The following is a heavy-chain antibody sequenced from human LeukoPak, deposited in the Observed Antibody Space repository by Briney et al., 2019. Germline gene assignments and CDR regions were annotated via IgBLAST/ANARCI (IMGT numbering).Heavy chain of an antibody. V-gene: IGHV1-8*01. J-gene: IGHJ6*03. Sequence: ASVKVSCKASGYTFTSYDINWVRQATGQGLEWMGWMNPNSGNTGYAQKFQSRVTMTRNTSISTAYMELSSLRSEDTAVYYCARGSSSSSWYSPNYYYYYMDVWGKGTTVTVSS. CDR2: MNPNSGNT. CDR1: GYTFTSYD. D-gene: IGHD6-13*01. CDR3: ARGSSSSSWYSPNYYYYYMDV.